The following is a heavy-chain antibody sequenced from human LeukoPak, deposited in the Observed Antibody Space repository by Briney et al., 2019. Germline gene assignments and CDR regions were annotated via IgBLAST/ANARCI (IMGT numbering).Heavy chain of an antibody. CDR3: AKDRDHPLPVGATNY. V-gene: IGHV3-23*01. Sequence: GGSLRLSCAASGFTFSSYWMSWVRQAPGKGLEWVSAISGSGGGTYYADSVKGRFTISRDNSKNTLYLQMNSLRAEDTAVYYCAKDRDHPLPVGATNYWGQGTLVTVSS. CDR2: ISGSGGGT. J-gene: IGHJ4*02. D-gene: IGHD1-26*01. CDR1: GFTFSSYW.